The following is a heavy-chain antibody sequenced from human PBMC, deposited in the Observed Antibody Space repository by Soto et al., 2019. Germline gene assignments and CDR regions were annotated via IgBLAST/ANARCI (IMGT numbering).Heavy chain of an antibody. Sequence: GESLKISCQTSDEIFNTYWITWVRQMPGRGLEWVGRIDPSDSYTTYNPSLKGHVILSVDKSMNTAYVQWTSLRASDTAMYFCGRVFGSGHADVWGQGTLVTVSS. CDR3: GRVFGSGHADV. CDR1: DEIFNTYW. D-gene: IGHD1-26*01. J-gene: IGHJ1*01. V-gene: IGHV5-10-1*01. CDR2: IDPSDSYT.